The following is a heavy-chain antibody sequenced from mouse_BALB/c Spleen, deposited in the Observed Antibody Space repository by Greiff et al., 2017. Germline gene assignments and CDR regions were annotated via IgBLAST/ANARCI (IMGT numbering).Heavy chain of an antibody. J-gene: IGHJ2*01. Sequence: EVKLVESGGGLVKPGGSLKLSCAASGFTFSDYYMYWVRQTPEKRLEWVATISDGGSYTYYPDSVKGRLTISRDNAKNNLYLQMSSLKSEDTAMYYCAGGSRGFDYWGQGTTLTVSS. CDR3: AGGSRGFDY. D-gene: IGHD1-1*01. V-gene: IGHV5-4*02. CDR1: GFTFSDYY. CDR2: ISDGGSYT.